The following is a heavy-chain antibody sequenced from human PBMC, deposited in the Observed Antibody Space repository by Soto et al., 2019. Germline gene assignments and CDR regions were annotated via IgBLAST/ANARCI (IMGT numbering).Heavy chain of an antibody. D-gene: IGHD6-6*01. CDR3: ARHLDEYSSASGFVY. CDR1: GGTCSSYS. V-gene: IGHV1-69*13. CDR2: IIPIFRTA. J-gene: IGHJ4*02. Sequence: SVKISCKDSGGTCSSYSISWVRQAPEQGLEWMQGIIPIFRTANYAQKFQGRVTITAYESTSTAYMELSSLKASDTATHYCARHLDEYSSASGFVYWGQGTLVPVSS.